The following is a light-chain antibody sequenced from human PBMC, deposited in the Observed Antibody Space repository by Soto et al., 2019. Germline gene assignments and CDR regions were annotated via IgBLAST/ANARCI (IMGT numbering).Light chain of an antibody. J-gene: IGLJ1*01. CDR3: AAWDDSLNGPYV. V-gene: IGLV1-44*01. CDR2: SNN. CDR1: SSNMGSNT. Sequence: SAPTHPPLASRPPGQWVTISCYESSSNMGSNTVNGYQQLPGTAPKLLIYSNNQRPAGVPDRFSGSKSGTSASLAISGLQSEDEADYYCAAWDDSLNGPYVFGTGTKVTVL.